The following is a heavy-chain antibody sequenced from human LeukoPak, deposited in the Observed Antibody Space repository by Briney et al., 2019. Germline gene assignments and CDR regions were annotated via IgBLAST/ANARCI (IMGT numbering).Heavy chain of an antibody. CDR1: GGSVSSGSYY. CDR3: ARGSRPRGYYYYYMDV. D-gene: IGHD1-1*01. V-gene: IGHV4-61*01. CDR2: IYNSGST. Sequence: SETLSLTCTVSGGSVSSGSYYWSWIRQPPGKGLEWIGYIYNSGSTNYNPSLKSRITISVDTSKNQFSLKLSSVTAADTAVYYCARGSRPRGYYYYYMDVWGKGTTVTVSS. J-gene: IGHJ6*03.